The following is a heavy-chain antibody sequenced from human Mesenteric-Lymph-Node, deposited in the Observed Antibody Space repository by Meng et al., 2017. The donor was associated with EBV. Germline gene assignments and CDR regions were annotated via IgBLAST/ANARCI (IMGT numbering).Heavy chain of an antibody. CDR3: ARRSGSYYGYFDY. J-gene: IGHJ4*02. CDR2: IHYSGDT. Sequence: GPLQGSGPGLVKPSQTVSLTCAVSGGSIAGGSYWSWVRQPPGKGLEWIAFIHYSGDTYYNPSLKSRLTISVDTSKDQFSLRLRSVTAADTAVYYCARRSGSYYGYFDYWGQGTLVTVSS. CDR1: GGSIAGGSY. D-gene: IGHD1-26*01. V-gene: IGHV4-30-4*01.